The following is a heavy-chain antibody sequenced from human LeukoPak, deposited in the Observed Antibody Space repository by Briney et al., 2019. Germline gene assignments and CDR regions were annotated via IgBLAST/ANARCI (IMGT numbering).Heavy chain of an antibody. J-gene: IGHJ5*02. CDR3: ARAYSSSWYWNWFDP. CDR1: SGSISNYYYY. CDR2: ISYSGNT. V-gene: IGHV4-39*07. D-gene: IGHD6-13*01. Sequence: SETLSLTCTVSSGSISNYYYYWGWIRQPPGKGLEWIGSISYSGNTYYNPSLKSRVTVSVDMSKNQFSLKLNSVTAADTALYYCARAYSSSWYWNWFDPWGQGTLVTVSS.